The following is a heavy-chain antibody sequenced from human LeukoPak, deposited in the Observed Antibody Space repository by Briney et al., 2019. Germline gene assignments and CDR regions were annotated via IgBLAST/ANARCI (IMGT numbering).Heavy chain of an antibody. J-gene: IGHJ2*01. D-gene: IGHD3-16*02. Sequence: RSGGSLRLSCAASGFTFSSYAMSWVRQAPGKGLEWVSGISGSGGSTYYADSVKGRFTMSRDNSKNTLYLQMNSLRAEDTAVYFCAREEHYRRYFALWGRGTLVTVSS. CDR2: ISGSGGST. CDR3: AREEHYRRYFAL. CDR1: GFTFSSYA. V-gene: IGHV3-23*01.